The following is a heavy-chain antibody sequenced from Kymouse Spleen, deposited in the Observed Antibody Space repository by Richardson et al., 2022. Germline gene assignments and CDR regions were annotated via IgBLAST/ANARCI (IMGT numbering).Heavy chain of an antibody. CDR1: GFTFSSYS. D-gene: IGHD3-10*01. Sequence: EVQLVESGGGLVKPGGSLRLSCAASGFTFSSYSMNWVRQAPGKGLEWVSSISSSSSYIYYADSVKGRFTISRDNAKNSLYLQMNSLRAEDTAVYYCARDEITMVRGVIDYYYGMDVWGQGTTVTVSS. V-gene: IGHV3-21*03. J-gene: IGHJ6*02. CDR2: ISSSSSYI. CDR3: ARDEITMVRGVIDYYYGMDV.